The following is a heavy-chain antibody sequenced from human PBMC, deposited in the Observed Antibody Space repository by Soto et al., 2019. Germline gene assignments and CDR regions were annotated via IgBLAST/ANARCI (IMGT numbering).Heavy chain of an antibody. Sequence: GASVKVSCKASGGTFSSYAISWVRQAPGQGLEWMGGIIPIFGTANYAQKFQGRVTITADESTSTAYMELSSLRSEDTAVYYCARDYDYVERGMDVWGQGTTVTVSS. J-gene: IGHJ6*02. V-gene: IGHV1-69*13. D-gene: IGHD4-17*01. CDR2: IIPIFGTA. CDR3: ARDYDYVERGMDV. CDR1: GGTFSSYA.